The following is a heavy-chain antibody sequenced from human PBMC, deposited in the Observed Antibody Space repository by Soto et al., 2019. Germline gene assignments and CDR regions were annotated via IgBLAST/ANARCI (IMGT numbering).Heavy chain of an antibody. CDR1: GGSISSSSYY. CDR2: IYYSGST. J-gene: IGHJ5*02. CDR3: ARGARELVRHKRNWFDP. V-gene: IGHV4-39*01. Sequence: SETLSLTCTVSGGSISSSSYYWGWIRQPPGKGLEWIGSIYYSGSTYYNPSLKSRVTISVDTSKNQFSLKLSSVTAADTAVYYCARGARELVRHKRNWFDPWGQGTLVTVSS. D-gene: IGHD6-6*01.